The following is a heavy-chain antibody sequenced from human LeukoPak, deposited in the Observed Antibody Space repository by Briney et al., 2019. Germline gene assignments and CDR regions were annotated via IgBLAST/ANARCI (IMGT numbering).Heavy chain of an antibody. Sequence: GGSLKLSCAASGFTFSGSAMHWVRQASGKGLEWVGRIRSKANSYATAYAASVKGRFTISRDDSKNTAYLQMNSLKTEDTAVYYCTRHWESYYDILTGYYSLYYYYMDVWGKGTTVTVSS. CDR3: TRHWESYYDILTGYYSLYYYYMDV. J-gene: IGHJ6*03. CDR1: GFTFSGSA. D-gene: IGHD3-9*01. CDR2: IRSKANSYAT. V-gene: IGHV3-73*01.